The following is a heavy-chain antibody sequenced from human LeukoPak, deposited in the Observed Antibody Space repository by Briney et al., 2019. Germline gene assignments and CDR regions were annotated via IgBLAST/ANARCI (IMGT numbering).Heavy chain of an antibody. CDR3: ARGVRYCSSTSCYRGRLDYYYYMDV. J-gene: IGHJ6*03. V-gene: IGHV1-69*13. CDR1: GYYFTGYY. CDR2: IIPIFGTA. Sequence: SVKVSCKASGYYFTGYYMHWVRQAPGQGLEWMGGIIPIFGTANYAQKFQGRVTITADESTSTAYMELSSLRSEDTAVYYCARGVRYCSSTSCYRGRLDYYYYMDVWGKGTTVTVSS. D-gene: IGHD2-2*02.